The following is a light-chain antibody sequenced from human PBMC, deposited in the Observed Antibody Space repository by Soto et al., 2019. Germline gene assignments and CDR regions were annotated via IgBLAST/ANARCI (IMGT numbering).Light chain of an antibody. CDR3: QQYTSYPWT. Sequence: DTVLTPSPGTLSLSPGEIATLSCRASQSVGRNYLAWFQHKPDQAPRLLIYDASNRATGVPDRFSGSGSGTEFTLTISSLQPDDFATYYCQQYTSYPWTFGQGTKVDIK. J-gene: IGKJ1*01. CDR1: QSVGRNY. V-gene: IGKV3-20*01. CDR2: DAS.